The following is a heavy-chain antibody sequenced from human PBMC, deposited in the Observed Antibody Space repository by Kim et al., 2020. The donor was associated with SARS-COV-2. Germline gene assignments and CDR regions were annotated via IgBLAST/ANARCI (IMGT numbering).Heavy chain of an antibody. D-gene: IGHD2-21*02. J-gene: IGHJ6*02. Sequence: GGSLRLSCAASGFTFSSYGMHWVRQAPGKGLEWVAVISYDGSNKYYADSVKGRFTISRDNSKNTLYLQMNSLRAEDTAVYYCAKDLKGLGDIVVVTARRYYYYGMDVWGLGTTVTVSS. CDR3: AKDLKGLGDIVVVTARRYYYYGMDV. V-gene: IGHV3-30*18. CDR1: GFTFSSYG. CDR2: ISYDGSNK.